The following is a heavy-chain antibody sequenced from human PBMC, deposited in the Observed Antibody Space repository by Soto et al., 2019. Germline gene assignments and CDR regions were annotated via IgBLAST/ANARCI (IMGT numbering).Heavy chain of an antibody. CDR3: ARDGLWFGELPLGMDV. V-gene: IGHV4-4*07. Sequence: QVQLQESGPGLVKPSETLSLTCTVSGGSISSDYWSWIRQPAGKGLEWIGRIYTSGSTNYNPSLKSRVTMSVDTSKNQFSLKLSSVTAADTAVYYCARDGLWFGELPLGMDVWGQGTTVTVSS. CDR2: IYTSGST. CDR1: GGSISSDY. J-gene: IGHJ6*02. D-gene: IGHD3-10*01.